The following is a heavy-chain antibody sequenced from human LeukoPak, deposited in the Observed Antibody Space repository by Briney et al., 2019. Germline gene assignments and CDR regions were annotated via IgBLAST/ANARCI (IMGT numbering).Heavy chain of an antibody. D-gene: IGHD3-3*01. CDR3: ARGAPNYDFWSGSFDY. J-gene: IGHJ4*02. Sequence: ASVKVSCKASGYTFTSYYMHWGRQAPGQGLEWMGIINPSGGSTSYAQKFQGRVTMTRDTSTSTVYMELSSLRSEDTAVYSCARGAPNYDFWSGSFDYWGQGTLVTVSS. V-gene: IGHV1-46*01. CDR1: GYTFTSYY. CDR2: INPSGGST.